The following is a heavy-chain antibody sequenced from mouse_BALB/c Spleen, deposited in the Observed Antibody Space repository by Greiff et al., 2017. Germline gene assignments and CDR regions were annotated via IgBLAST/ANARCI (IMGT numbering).Heavy chain of an antibody. CDR2: ISYDGSN. CDR3: ARGAYYYGSSYVDY. CDR1: GYSITSGYY. D-gene: IGHD1-1*01. V-gene: IGHV3-6*02. Sequence: ESGPGLVKPSQSLSLTCSVTGYSITSGYYWNWIRQFPGNKLEWMGYISYDGSNNYNPSLKNRISITRDTSKNQFFLKLNSVTTEDTATYYCARGAYYYGSSYVDYWGQGTTLTVSS. J-gene: IGHJ2*01.